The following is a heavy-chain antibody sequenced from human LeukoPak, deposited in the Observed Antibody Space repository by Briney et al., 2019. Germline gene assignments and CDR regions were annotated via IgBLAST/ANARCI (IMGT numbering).Heavy chain of an antibody. D-gene: IGHD3-3*01. CDR1: GFTFSSYA. V-gene: IGHV3-23*01. Sequence: TGGSLRLSCAAPGFTFSSYAMSWVRQAPGKGLEWVSAISGSGGSTYYAGSVKGRFTISRDNSKNTLYLQMNSLRAEDTAVYYCATQFHYDFWSGYYGYWGQGTLVTVSS. J-gene: IGHJ4*02. CDR3: ATQFHYDFWSGYYGY. CDR2: ISGSGGST.